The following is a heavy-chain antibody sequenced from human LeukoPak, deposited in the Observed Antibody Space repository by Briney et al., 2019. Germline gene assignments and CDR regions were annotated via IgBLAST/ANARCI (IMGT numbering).Heavy chain of an antibody. CDR1: GGTFSSYA. V-gene: IGHV1-69*01. J-gene: IGHJ4*02. CDR3: ARGCSGGSCYFDC. D-gene: IGHD2-15*01. Sequence: SVKVSCKASGGTFSSYAISWVRQAPGQGLEWMGGIIPIFGTANYAQKFQGRVTITADESTSTAYMELSSLRSEDTAVYYCARGCSGGSCYFDCWGQGTLVTVSS. CDR2: IIPIFGTA.